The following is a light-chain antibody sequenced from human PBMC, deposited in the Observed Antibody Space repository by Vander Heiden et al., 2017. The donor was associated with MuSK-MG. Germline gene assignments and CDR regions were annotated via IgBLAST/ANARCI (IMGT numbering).Light chain of an antibody. CDR3: QQFGRSPPYT. J-gene: IGKJ2*01. V-gene: IGKV3-20*01. Sequence: VLTQSPGTLSLPPGDRATLSCRSSQSITSSDLAWYQQKPGQAPRLLIYGASRRATGIPDRFTGSGYGTDFTLTISKLEPEDFATYYCQQFGRSPPYTFGQGTKLEIK. CDR1: QSITSSD. CDR2: GAS.